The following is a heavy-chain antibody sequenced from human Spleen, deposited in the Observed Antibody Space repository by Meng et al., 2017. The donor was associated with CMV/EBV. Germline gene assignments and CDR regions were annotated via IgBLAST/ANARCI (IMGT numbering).Heavy chain of an antibody. D-gene: IGHD1-1*01. V-gene: IGHV4-39*07. CDR3: ARSRLTTPFDY. CDR1: GGSVSRSSYY. Sequence: ESLKISCTVSGGSVSRSSYYWGWLRQPPGKGLELLGSIYYSGTTYYNPSLKSRVTISLDTSKNHFSLNLTSVTAADTAVYYCARSRLTTPFDYWGQGTLVTVSS. J-gene: IGHJ4*02. CDR2: IYYSGTT.